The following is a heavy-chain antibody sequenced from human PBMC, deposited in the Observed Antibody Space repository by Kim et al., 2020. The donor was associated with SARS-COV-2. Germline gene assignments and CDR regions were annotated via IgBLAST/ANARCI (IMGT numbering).Heavy chain of an antibody. J-gene: IGHJ4*02. Sequence: GGSLRLSCAASGFTFSSYAMSWVRQAPGKGLEWVSAISGSGGSTYYADSVKGRFTISRDNSKNTLYLQMNSLRAEDTAVYYCAKGSEILWFGELLMGDYWGQGTLVTFSS. CDR2: ISGSGGST. D-gene: IGHD3-10*01. CDR1: GFTFSSYA. V-gene: IGHV3-23*01. CDR3: AKGSEILWFGELLMGDY.